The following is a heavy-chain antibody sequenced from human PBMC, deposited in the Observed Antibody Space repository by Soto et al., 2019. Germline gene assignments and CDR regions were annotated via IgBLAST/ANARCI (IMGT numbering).Heavy chain of an antibody. CDR3: AQSGSWDTRVDY. Sequence: QITLKESGPTLVKPTQTLTLTCTFSGVSLSTSGVGVGWIRQPPGKALEWLALIYWDDGKRYSPSLKSRLTITKDTSKNQVVLTMTNMDPVDTATYYCAQSGSWDTRVDYWGQGTLVTVSS. D-gene: IGHD6-13*01. V-gene: IGHV2-5*02. CDR2: IYWDDGK. J-gene: IGHJ4*02. CDR1: GVSLSTSGVG.